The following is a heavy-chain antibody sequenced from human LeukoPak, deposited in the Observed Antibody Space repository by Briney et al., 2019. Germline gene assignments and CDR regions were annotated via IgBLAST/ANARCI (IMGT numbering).Heavy chain of an antibody. D-gene: IGHD2/OR15-2a*01. CDR1: GFTFSSYA. J-gene: IGHJ4*02. V-gene: IGHV3-23*01. Sequence: GGSLRLSCAASGFTFSSYAMMWVRQSPEKGLEWVSSITGGGDGTYYADSVRGRFTISRDNSKNTLYLKMNSLRAEDTAVYFCVKGFVHPTYYLEYWGQGTLVTVSS. CDR2: ITGGGDGT. CDR3: VKGFVHPTYYLEY.